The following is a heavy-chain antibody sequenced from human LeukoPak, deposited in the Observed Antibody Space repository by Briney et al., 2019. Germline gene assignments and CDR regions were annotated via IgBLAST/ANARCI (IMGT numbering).Heavy chain of an antibody. CDR2: IKEYGSEI. D-gene: IGHD4-23*01. Sequence: GGSLRLSCEASAFTFSSYWMSWVRQAPGKGLEWVANIKEYGSEINYVDSVKGRFTISRDNAKNSLFLQMNSLRVEDTAVYYCARDRGYSSFDYWGQGTLVTVSS. J-gene: IGHJ4*02. V-gene: IGHV3-7*01. CDR1: AFTFSSYW. CDR3: ARDRGYSSFDY.